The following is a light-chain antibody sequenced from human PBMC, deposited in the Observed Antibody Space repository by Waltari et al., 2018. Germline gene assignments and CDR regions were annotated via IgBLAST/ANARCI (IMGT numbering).Light chain of an antibody. Sequence: IQMTQSPSSLSASVGGTVSINCQASQDIDNNLNWYHQKPGKAPNLLISRASSLQGGIPSRFSGSGSGTDFTLTISSLQPEDFATYYCQQGYSYPITFGGGTKVEIK. CDR2: RAS. CDR1: QDIDNN. CDR3: QQGYSYPIT. V-gene: IGKV1-6*01. J-gene: IGKJ4*01.